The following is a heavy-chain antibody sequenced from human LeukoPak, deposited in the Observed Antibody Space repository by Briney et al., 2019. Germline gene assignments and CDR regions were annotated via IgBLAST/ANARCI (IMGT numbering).Heavy chain of an antibody. D-gene: IGHD6-25*01. CDR1: GFTFSSYG. CDR3: ATAGYPNFDY. Sequence: GGSLRLSCAASGFTFSSYGMHWVRQAPGKGLEWVAFIRYDGSNKYYADSVKGRFTISRDNSKNTLYLQMNSLRAEDTAVYHCATAGYPNFDYWGQGTLVTVSS. J-gene: IGHJ4*02. V-gene: IGHV3-30*02. CDR2: IRYDGSNK.